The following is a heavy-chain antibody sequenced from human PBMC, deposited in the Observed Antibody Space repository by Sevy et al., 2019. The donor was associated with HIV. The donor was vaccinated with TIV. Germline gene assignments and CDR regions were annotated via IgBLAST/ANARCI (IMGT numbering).Heavy chain of an antibody. CDR2: VIHSGGT. CDR3: ARVLVLQGYFDY. Sequence: SETLSLTCTVSGGSIASGDHTWTWIRQPPGQALEWIGYVIHSGGTFYNPSLRSRVTISVDTSKNQFSLNLSSVTAADTAVYYCARVLVLQGYFDYWGQGILVTVSS. J-gene: IGHJ4*02. V-gene: IGHV4-30-2*01. CDR1: GGSIASGDHT. D-gene: IGHD3-10*01.